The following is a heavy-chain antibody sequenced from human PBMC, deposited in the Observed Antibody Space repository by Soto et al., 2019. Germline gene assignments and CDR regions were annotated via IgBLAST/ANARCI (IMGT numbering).Heavy chain of an antibody. D-gene: IGHD4-17*01. CDR1: GGSISSSSYY. J-gene: IGHJ6*03. V-gene: IGHV4-39*01. Sequence: SETLSLTCTVSGGSISSSSYYWGWIRQPPGKGLEWIGSIYYSGSTYYNPSLKSRVTISVDTSKNQFSLKLSSVTAADTAVYYCARHASAVTTSSYYMDVWGKGTTVTVSS. CDR2: IYYSGST. CDR3: ARHASAVTTSSYYMDV.